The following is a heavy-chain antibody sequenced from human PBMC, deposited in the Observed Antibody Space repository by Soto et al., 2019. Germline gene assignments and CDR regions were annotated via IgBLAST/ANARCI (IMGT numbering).Heavy chain of an antibody. Sequence: QVQLQESGPGLVKPSETLSLTCTVSGGSITSYYWSWIRQPPGKGLEWIGYIYYSGSTNYNPSLKRRLTLSVDTSNNQFLLKLCSVPAVVTAVYYCAREGVPRNWYDYGMDVWGQVTTITVSS. D-gene: IGHD1-1*01. CDR1: GGSITSYY. CDR2: IYYSGST. CDR3: AREGVPRNWYDYGMDV. V-gene: IGHV4-59*01. J-gene: IGHJ6*02.